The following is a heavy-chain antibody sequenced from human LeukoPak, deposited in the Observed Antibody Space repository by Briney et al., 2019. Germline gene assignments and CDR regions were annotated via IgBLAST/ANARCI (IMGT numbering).Heavy chain of an antibody. J-gene: IGHJ4*02. CDR1: GGSISSSSYY. Sequence: PSETLSLTCTVSGGSISSSSYYWGWIRQPPGKGLEWIGSIYYSGSTYYNPSLKSRVTISVDTSKNQFSLKLSSVTAADTAVYYCAREAGGVGELSFTNYWGQGTLVTVSS. V-gene: IGHV4-39*07. D-gene: IGHD3-16*02. CDR3: AREAGGVGELSFTNY. CDR2: IYYSGST.